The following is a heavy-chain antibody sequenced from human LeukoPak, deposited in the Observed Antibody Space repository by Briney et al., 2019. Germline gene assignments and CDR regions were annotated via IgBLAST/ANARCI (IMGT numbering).Heavy chain of an antibody. J-gene: IGHJ4*02. D-gene: IGHD3-10*01. CDR2: IYPSDSET. CDR1: GYTSTNHW. V-gene: IGHV5-51*01. Sequence: GESLKISCKGSGYTSTNHWIGWVRQMPGKGLEWMGIIYPSDSETRYSPSIQGQVTISADKSISTAYLQWSSLKASDTAMYYCARWYGSGRGDYWGQGTLVTVSS. CDR3: ARWYGSGRGDY.